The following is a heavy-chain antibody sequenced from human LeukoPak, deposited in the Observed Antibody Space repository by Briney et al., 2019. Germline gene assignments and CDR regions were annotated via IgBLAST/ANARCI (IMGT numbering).Heavy chain of an antibody. CDR2: IKQDGSEK. CDR1: GFTFSSYW. V-gene: IGHV3-7*01. Sequence: GGSLRLSCAASGFTFSSYWMSWVRQAPGKGLKWVANIKQDGSEKYYVDSVKGRFTISRDNAKNPLYLQMKSLRAEDTAVYYCVRESFYFYGMDVWGQGTTVTVSS. J-gene: IGHJ6*02. CDR3: VRESFYFYGMDV.